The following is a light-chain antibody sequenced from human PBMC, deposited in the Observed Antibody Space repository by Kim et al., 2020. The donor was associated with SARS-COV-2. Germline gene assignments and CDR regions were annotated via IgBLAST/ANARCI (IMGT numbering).Light chain of an antibody. Sequence: EIVLTQSPGTLSLSPGERATLSCRASQSVNSGYLAWFQQKPGQAPRLLIYGASSRATGIPDRFSGSGSGTDFTLTISRLETEDFAVYYCQQFGSSPFTFGPGTKVDIK. J-gene: IGKJ3*01. CDR1: QSVNSGY. CDR2: GAS. V-gene: IGKV3-20*01. CDR3: QQFGSSPFT.